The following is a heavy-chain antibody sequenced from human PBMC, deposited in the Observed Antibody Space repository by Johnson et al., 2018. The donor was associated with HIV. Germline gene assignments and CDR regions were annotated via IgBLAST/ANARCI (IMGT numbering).Heavy chain of an antibody. CDR1: GFTFSNTW. CDR2: IKSKTDGGTT. CDR3: ARGGIAARVAFDI. D-gene: IGHD6-6*01. J-gene: IGHJ3*02. Sequence: DVQVVESGGDLVKPGGSLRLSCAASGFTFSNTWMSWVRQAPGKGLEWVGRIKSKTDGGTTDYAAPVKGRFTISRDDSKNTLYLQMNSLKTEDTALYYCARGGIAARVAFDIWGQGTMVTVSS. V-gene: IGHV3-15*01.